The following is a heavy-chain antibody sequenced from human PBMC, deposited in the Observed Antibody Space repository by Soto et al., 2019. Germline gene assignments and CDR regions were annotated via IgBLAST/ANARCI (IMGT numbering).Heavy chain of an antibody. J-gene: IGHJ4*02. D-gene: IGHD3-10*01. CDR3: AREITYGGGSFSLGL. V-gene: IGHV1-2*06. Sequence: QVQLVQSGAEVEKPGASVKVSCKTSGYFFTSHYIHWVRLAPGRGLEWMGRINPNNGDTNSPQKFQGRITMTSDTSISTAYKEMSGLRSDDPALSYCAREITYGGGSFSLGLWGQGTLVTVAS. CDR2: INPNNGDT. CDR1: GYFFTSHY.